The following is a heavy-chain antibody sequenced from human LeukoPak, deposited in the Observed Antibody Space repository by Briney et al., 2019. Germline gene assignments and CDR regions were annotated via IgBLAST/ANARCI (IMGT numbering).Heavy chain of an antibody. CDR2: IYYSGST. CDR1: GGSISSSNYY. Sequence: PSETMSLTCTVSGGSISSSNYYWGWVREPPGKGLEWIGSIYYSGSTYYNPSLKSRVTISVQTSKSQFSLKLSSVTDANTPLYYCVRAPRMVRGVAHPYFDYSSQGSLVTVSS. CDR3: VRAPRMVRGVAHPYFDY. V-gene: IGHV4-39*01. D-gene: IGHD3-10*01. J-gene: IGHJ4*02.